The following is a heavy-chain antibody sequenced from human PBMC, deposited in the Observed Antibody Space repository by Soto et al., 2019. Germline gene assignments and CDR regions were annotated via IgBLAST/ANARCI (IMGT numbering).Heavy chain of an antibody. CDR1: GGSISSSSYN. J-gene: IGHJ4*02. V-gene: IGHV4-39*01. Sequence: SETLSLTCTVSGGSISSSSYNWGWIRQPPGKGLEWIGSIYYSGRTYYNPSLKSRVTISVDTSKKQSSLKLTSVTAADTAMYYCARHKLYYGSGTYFDYWGPGTLVTVSS. D-gene: IGHD3-10*01. CDR3: ARHKLYYGSGTYFDY. CDR2: IYYSGRT.